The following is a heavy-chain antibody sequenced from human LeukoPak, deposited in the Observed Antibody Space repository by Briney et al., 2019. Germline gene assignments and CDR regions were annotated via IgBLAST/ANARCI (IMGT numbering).Heavy chain of an antibody. Sequence: GGSLRLSCAASGFTFSSYAMSWVRQAPGKGLEWVSAISGSGGSTYYADSVKGRFTISRDKSKNTLYLQMNSLRAEDTAVYYCAKEVEGYQLLSRKYYYYYMDVWGKGTTVTISS. CDR3: AKEVEGYQLLSRKYYYYYMDV. CDR2: ISGSGGST. J-gene: IGHJ6*03. CDR1: GFTFSSYA. V-gene: IGHV3-23*01. D-gene: IGHD2/OR15-2a*01.